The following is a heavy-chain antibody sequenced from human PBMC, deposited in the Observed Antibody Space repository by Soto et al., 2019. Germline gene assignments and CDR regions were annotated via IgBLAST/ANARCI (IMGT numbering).Heavy chain of an antibody. CDR1: GLNFGDYG. Sequence: LGVSLRLSCAVSGLNFGDYGIHWVRQVPGKGLEWLSGISCNNLKLGYAGSVKGRFTISRDNGENSLYLHMSNLRVEDTALYYCAKLDASKGNYGYFDYSGQGTLVTVS. V-gene: IGHV3-9*01. CDR3: AKLDASKGNYGYFDY. D-gene: IGHD3-16*01. J-gene: IGHJ4*02. CDR2: ISCNNLKL.